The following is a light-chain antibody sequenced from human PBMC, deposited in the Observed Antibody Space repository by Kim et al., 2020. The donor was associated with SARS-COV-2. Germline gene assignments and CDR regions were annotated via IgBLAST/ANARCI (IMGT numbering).Light chain of an antibody. CDR1: QSVSSSY. CDR2: GAS. Sequence: LSPGERATLSCSASQSVSSSYLAWYHQKPGQAPRLLIYGASSRATGIPDRFSGSGSGTVFTLTISRLEPEDFAVYYCQQYGSSSYTFGQGTKLEI. V-gene: IGKV3-20*01. J-gene: IGKJ2*01. CDR3: QQYGSSSYT.